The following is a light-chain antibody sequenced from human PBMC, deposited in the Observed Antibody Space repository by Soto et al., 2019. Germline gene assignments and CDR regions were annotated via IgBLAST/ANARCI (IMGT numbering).Light chain of an antibody. Sequence: DIQMTQSPSSLSASVGARVTITCRASQSISSYLNWYQQKPGKAPNLLIYAASSLQSGVPSRFSGSGSGTDFTLTISSLQPEDFATDYCQQSYSTLTFGPGTKVDI. CDR1: QSISSY. J-gene: IGKJ3*01. V-gene: IGKV1-39*01. CDR2: AAS. CDR3: QQSYSTLT.